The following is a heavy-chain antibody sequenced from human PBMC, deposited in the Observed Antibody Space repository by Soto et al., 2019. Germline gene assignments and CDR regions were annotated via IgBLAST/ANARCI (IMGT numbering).Heavy chain of an antibody. Sequence: ASETLSLTCTVSGGSVSGGSYYWSWIRQPPGKGLEWIGYIYYSGSTNYNPSLKSRVTISVDTSKNQFSLKLSSVTAADTAVYYCAREGGSGWLNDAFDIWGQGTMVTVSS. CDR1: GGSVSGGSYY. CDR2: IYYSGST. V-gene: IGHV4-61*01. D-gene: IGHD6-19*01. CDR3: AREGGSGWLNDAFDI. J-gene: IGHJ3*02.